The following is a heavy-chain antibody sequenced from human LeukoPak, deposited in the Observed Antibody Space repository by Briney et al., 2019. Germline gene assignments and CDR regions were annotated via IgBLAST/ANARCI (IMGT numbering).Heavy chain of an antibody. CDR2: INPSGGST. CDR1: GYTFTSYY. D-gene: IGHD3-10*01. V-gene: IGHV1-46*01. Sequence: VASVKVSCKASGYTFTSYYMHWVRQAPGQGLEWMGIINPSGGSTSYAQKFQGRVTMTRDTSTSTVYMELSSLRSEDTAMYYCARNGRVRRVVKDLFEYWGQGTLVAVSS. J-gene: IGHJ4*02. CDR3: ARNGRVRRVVKDLFEY.